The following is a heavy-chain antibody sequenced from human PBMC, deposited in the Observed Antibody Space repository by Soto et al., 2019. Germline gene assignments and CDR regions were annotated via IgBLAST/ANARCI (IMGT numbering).Heavy chain of an antibody. CDR3: AKDSGYNYGYFRWFDP. D-gene: IGHD5-18*01. Sequence: PSETLSLTCTVSGGSMSNYYCSWIRQPPGRGLEWIGHIFYSGSTNYNPALKSRVTISVDTSKSQFSLKLSSVTAADTAVYYCAKDSGYNYGYFRWFDPWGQGTLVTVSS. J-gene: IGHJ5*02. CDR1: GGSMSNYY. V-gene: IGHV4-59*01. CDR2: IFYSGST.